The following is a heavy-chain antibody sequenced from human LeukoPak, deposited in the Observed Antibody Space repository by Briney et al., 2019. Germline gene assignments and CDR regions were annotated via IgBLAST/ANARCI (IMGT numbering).Heavy chain of an antibody. J-gene: IGHJ3*02. CDR3: ARVKIPLLKVVVAAPGAFDI. CDR1: GVSISTSNYY. Sequence: SETLSLTCTVSGVSISTSNYYWGWVRQPPGKGLEWIGNIFYSGSTYYSPSLKSRVTISLDTSRNQFSLKLNSVTAADTAVYYCARVKIPLLKVVVAAPGAFDIWGQGTMVTVSS. D-gene: IGHD2-15*01. CDR2: IFYSGST. V-gene: IGHV4-39*07.